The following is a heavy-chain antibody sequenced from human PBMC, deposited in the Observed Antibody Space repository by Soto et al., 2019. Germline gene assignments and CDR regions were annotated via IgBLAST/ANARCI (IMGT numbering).Heavy chain of an antibody. CDR3: ARAGDYDYIWGSYGWFDP. CDR2: INAGNGNT. Sequence: ASVKVSCKASGYTFTSYAMHWVRQAPGQRLEWMGWINAGNGNTKYSQKFQGRVTITRDTSASTAYMELSSLRSEDTAVYYCARAGDYDYIWGSYGWFDPWGQGTLVTVSS. CDR1: GYTFTSYA. V-gene: IGHV1-3*01. J-gene: IGHJ5*02. D-gene: IGHD3-16*01.